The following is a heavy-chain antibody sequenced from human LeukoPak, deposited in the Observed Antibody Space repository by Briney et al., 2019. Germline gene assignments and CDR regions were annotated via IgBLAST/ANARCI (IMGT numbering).Heavy chain of an antibody. CDR3: ARDGYCSGGSCPFDY. V-gene: IGHV1-69*05. CDR2: IIPIFGTA. J-gene: IGHJ4*02. Sequence: GASVKVSCKASGGTFSSYAISWVRQAPGQGLEWKGGIIPIFGTANYAQKFQGRVTITTDESTSTAYMELSSLRSEDTAVYYCARDGYCSGGSCPFDYWGQGALVTVSS. D-gene: IGHD2-15*01. CDR1: GGTFSSYA.